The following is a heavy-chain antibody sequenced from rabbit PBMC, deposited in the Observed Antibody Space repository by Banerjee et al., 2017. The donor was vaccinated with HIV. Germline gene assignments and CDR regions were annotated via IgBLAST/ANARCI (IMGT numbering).Heavy chain of an antibody. CDR3: ARGDYTYGYTDDGQPIYFNL. Sequence: QSLEESGGDLVKPGGSLTLTCTASGFSFSGDYDMCWVRQAPGKGLEWIACIFPGSGGYTYYASWAKGRFTISKTSSTTVTLQMTSLTAADTATYFCARGDYTYGYTDDGQPIYFNLWGPGTLVTVS. V-gene: IGHV1S40*01. CDR1: GFSFSGDYD. J-gene: IGHJ4*01. CDR2: IFPGSGGYT. D-gene: IGHD6-1*01.